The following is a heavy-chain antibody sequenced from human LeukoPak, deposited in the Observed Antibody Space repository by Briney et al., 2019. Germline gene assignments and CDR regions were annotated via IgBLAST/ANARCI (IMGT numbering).Heavy chain of an antibody. V-gene: IGHV1-8*01. Sequence: ASVKVSCKASGYTFTSYDINWVRQATGQGLEWMGWMSPNSGNTGYAQKFQGRVTMTRDTSISTAYMELSSLRSDDTAVYYCARDPTPPYCTNGVCYRRGFDYWGQGTLVTVSS. J-gene: IGHJ4*02. D-gene: IGHD2-8*01. CDR3: ARDPTPPYCTNGVCYRRGFDY. CDR2: MSPNSGNT. CDR1: GYTFTSYD.